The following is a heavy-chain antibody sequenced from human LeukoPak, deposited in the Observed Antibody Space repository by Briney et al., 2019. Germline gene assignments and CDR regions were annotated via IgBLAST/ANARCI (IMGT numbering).Heavy chain of an antibody. CDR2: MNPNSGNT. J-gene: IGHJ4*02. Sequence: GASVKVSCKASGYTFTTYDINWVRQATGQGREWMGWMNPNSGNTGYAQKFQDRVTITRDTSISTAYMELSSLTSEDTAVYYCARGHSGTYFWLGGKFDYWGQGTLVTVSS. D-gene: IGHD1-26*01. CDR3: ARGHSGTYFWLGGKFDY. V-gene: IGHV1-8*03. CDR1: GYTFTTYD.